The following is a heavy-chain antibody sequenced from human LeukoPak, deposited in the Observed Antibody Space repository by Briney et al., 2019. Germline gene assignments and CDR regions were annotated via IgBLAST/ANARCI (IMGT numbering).Heavy chain of an antibody. CDR2: IYYSGST. J-gene: IGHJ3*02. D-gene: IGHD3-3*01. CDR3: ASSSSITIFGVLISGAAFDI. Sequence: SETLSLTCTVSGGSISSGGYYWSWIRQHPGKGLEWIGYIYYSGSTYYNPSLKSRVTISVDTSKNQFSLKLSSVTAPDTAVYYCASSSSITIFGVLISGAAFDIWGQGTMVTVSS. V-gene: IGHV4-31*03. CDR1: GGSISSGGYY.